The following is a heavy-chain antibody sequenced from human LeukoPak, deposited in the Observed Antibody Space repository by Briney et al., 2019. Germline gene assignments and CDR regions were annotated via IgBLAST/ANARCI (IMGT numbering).Heavy chain of an antibody. D-gene: IGHD6-19*01. CDR1: GFIFSSYE. CDR2: IASSGTIK. Sequence: GGSLRLSCAASGFIFSSYEMNWVRQAPGKGLEWVSNIASSGTIKYYADSVKGRFSISRDNAKSSLYLQMNSLRVEDTAVYYCALLAVASDFDYWGQGALVTVSS. V-gene: IGHV3-48*03. J-gene: IGHJ4*02. CDR3: ALLAVASDFDY.